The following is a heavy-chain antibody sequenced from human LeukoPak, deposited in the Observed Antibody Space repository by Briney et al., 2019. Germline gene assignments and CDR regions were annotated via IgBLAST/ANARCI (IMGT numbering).Heavy chain of an antibody. CDR3: AREAAGSWQYYFDY. CDR1: GYTFTSYG. J-gene: IGHJ4*02. Sequence: ASVKVSCKASGYTFTSYGISWVRQAPGQGLEGMGWISAYNGNTNYAQKFQGRVTITADESTSTAYMELSSLRSEDTAVYYCAREAAGSWQYYFDYWGQGTLVTVSS. CDR2: ISAYNGNT. V-gene: IGHV1-18*01. D-gene: IGHD6-13*01.